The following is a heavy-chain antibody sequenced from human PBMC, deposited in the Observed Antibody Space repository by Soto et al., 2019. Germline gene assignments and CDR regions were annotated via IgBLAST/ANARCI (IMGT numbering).Heavy chain of an antibody. CDR2: ISYSGST. D-gene: IGHD3-22*01. CDR1: GGSIGSGDYY. Sequence: QVQLQESGPGLVKPSQTLSLTCTVSGGSIGSGDYYWSWIRQHPGKGLQWIGYISYSGSTNYNPSLKSRVTIAVDTAKNQFSLNLSSVTAADTAVYYCAWYYYDSSGYGDYWGQGTLVTVS. V-gene: IGHV4-31*03. J-gene: IGHJ4*02. CDR3: AWYYYDSSGYGDY.